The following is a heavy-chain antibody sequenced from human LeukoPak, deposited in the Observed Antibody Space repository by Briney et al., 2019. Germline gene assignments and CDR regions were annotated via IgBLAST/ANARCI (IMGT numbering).Heavy chain of an antibody. CDR2: ISGSGGST. Sequence: GGSLRLSCAASGFTFSSYAMSWVRQAPGNGLEWVSAISGSGGSTYYADSVQGRFTISRDNSQNTLYLQMNSLKTEDTAVYYCAKTSLWDGSGHYYYMDVWGKGTTVTVSS. CDR3: AKTSLWDGSGHYYYMDV. J-gene: IGHJ6*03. CDR1: GFTFSSYA. V-gene: IGHV3-23*01. D-gene: IGHD3-3*01.